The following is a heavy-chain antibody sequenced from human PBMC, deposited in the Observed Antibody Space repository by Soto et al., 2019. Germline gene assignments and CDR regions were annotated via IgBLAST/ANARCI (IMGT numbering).Heavy chain of an antibody. CDR1: GGAFSSKG. D-gene: IGHD2-2*02. CDR2: IIPLFTTP. CDR3: ARPSCTSPTCYTFYFDS. Sequence: QVQLVQSEAEVKRPGSSMKVSCTASGGAFSSKGLNWVRQAPGQGLEWMGGIIPLFTTPMYAQKFQGRVTVTADDSTRSSYLELSSLRSDDTAVYYCARPSCTSPTCYTFYFDSWGQGTLVTVSS. J-gene: IGHJ4*02. V-gene: IGHV1-69*01.